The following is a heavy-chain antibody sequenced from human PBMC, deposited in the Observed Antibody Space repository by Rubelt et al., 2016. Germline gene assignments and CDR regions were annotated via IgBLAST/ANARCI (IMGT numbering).Heavy chain of an antibody. Sequence: QVQLQQSGPGLVKPSQTLSLTCAISGDSVSSNSAAWNWISQSPSRGLEWLGRTYYRSNWYNDYAVSVKRRITINPEPAKNQFTRQRNSVSPEDTAVYYWAREDSSGWWNWGQGTLVTVSS. J-gene: IGHJ4*02. CDR1: GDSVSSNSAA. V-gene: IGHV6-1*01. D-gene: IGHD6-19*01. CDR3: AREDSSGWWN. CDR2: TYYRSNWYN.